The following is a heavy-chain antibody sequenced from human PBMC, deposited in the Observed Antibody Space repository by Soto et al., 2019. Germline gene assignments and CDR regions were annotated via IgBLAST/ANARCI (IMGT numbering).Heavy chain of an antibody. D-gene: IGHD3-16*02. J-gene: IGHJ3*02. CDR2: IIPIFGTA. CDR3: ARGTMITFGGVIVIPGAFDI. CDR1: GGTSSSYA. Sequence: QVQLVQSGAEVKKPGSSVKVSCKASGGTSSSYAISWVRQAPGQGLEWMGGIIPIFGTANYAQKFQGRVTITADKSTSTGYMELSSLRSEDTAVYYCARGTMITFGGVIVIPGAFDIWGQGTMVTVSS. V-gene: IGHV1-69*06.